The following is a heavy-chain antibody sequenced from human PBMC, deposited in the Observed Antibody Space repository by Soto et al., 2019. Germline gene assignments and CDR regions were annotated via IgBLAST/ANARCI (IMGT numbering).Heavy chain of an antibody. V-gene: IGHV3-74*01. CDR3: ARDLVLGSGSFGS. CDR2: INSLKTTT. J-gene: IGHJ4*02. CDR1: GFTFNSYS. Sequence: GGSLRLSCAVSGFTFNSYSMNWVRQAPGKGLEWVSCINSLKTTTNYTDSVKGRFTISRDNAKNTVYLQMNSLRAEDTAVYYCARDLVLGSGSFGSWGQGTLVTVSS. D-gene: IGHD3-10*01.